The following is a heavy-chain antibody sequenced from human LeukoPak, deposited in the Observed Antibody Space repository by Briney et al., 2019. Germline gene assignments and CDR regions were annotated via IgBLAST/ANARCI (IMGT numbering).Heavy chain of an antibody. Sequence: GGSLRLSCAASGCTFSSYAMSWVRQPPGKGLEWISGISGSGDSTNYPASVKGRFTISRDNSKNTLYLQLNSLRADDTAVYYCAKVSNFDSSGYYRVWGQGTLVTVSS. CDR1: GCTFSSYA. V-gene: IGHV3-23*01. D-gene: IGHD3-22*01. CDR2: ISGSGDST. J-gene: IGHJ4*02. CDR3: AKVSNFDSSGYYRV.